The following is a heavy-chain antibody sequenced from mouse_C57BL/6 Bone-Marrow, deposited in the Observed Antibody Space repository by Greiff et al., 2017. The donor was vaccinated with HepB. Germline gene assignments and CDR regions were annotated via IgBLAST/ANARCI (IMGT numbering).Heavy chain of an antibody. D-gene: IGHD1-1*01. J-gene: IGHJ3*01. CDR1: GFTFSSYG. Sequence: VQLKESGGDLVKPGGSLKLSCAASGFTFSSYGMSWVRQTPDKRLEWVATISSGGSYTYYPDSVKGRFTISRDNAKNTLYLQMSSLKSEDTAMYYCARQGYYYGSSYGAYWGRGTLVTVSA. V-gene: IGHV5-6*01. CDR3: ARQGYYYGSSYGAY. CDR2: ISSGGSYT.